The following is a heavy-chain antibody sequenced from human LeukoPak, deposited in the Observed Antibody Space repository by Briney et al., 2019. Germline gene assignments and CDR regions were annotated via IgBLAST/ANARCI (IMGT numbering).Heavy chain of an antibody. Sequence: SETLSLTCTVSGGSISSSSYYWGWIRQPPGKGLEWIGSIYYSGSTYYNPSLKSRVTISVDTSKNQFSLKLSSVTAADTAVYYCASYFRADFDFWGQGTLVTVSS. CDR3: ASYFRADFDF. J-gene: IGHJ4*02. CDR1: GGSISSSSYY. CDR2: IYYSGST. D-gene: IGHD2/OR15-2a*01. V-gene: IGHV4-39*07.